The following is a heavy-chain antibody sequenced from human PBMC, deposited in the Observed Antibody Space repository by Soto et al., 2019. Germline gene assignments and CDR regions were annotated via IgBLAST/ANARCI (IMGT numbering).Heavy chain of an antibody. J-gene: IGHJ3*02. CDR3: ARDSAIRYFDWPTEPFDI. V-gene: IGHV1-18*01. CDR1: GYTFTSYG. Sequence: QVQLVQSGAEVKKPGASVKVSCKASGYTFTSYGISWVRKAPGQGLEWMGWISAYNGNTNYAQKLQGRVTMTTDTSTSTAYMELRSLRSDATAVYYCARDSAIRYFDWPTEPFDIWGQGTMVTVSS. CDR2: ISAYNGNT. D-gene: IGHD3-9*01.